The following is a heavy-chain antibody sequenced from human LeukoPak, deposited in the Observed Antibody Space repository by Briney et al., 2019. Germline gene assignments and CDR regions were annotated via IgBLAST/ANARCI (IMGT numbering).Heavy chain of an antibody. Sequence: SETLSLTCAVSGGSFSGYYWSWVRQPPGKGLEWIGEIDESGSTNYNPSLTSRVTVSVDTSKNQFSLKLSSVTAADTAVYYCARLGWYNSVSDYWGQGTLVTVSS. J-gene: IGHJ4*02. D-gene: IGHD6-19*01. CDR3: ARLGWYNSVSDY. CDR2: IDESGST. V-gene: IGHV4-34*01. CDR1: GGSFSGYY.